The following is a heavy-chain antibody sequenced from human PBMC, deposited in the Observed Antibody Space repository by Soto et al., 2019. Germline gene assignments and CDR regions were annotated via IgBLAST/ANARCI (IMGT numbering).Heavy chain of an antibody. CDR3: ARRPYDILTGYRYYYMDV. CDR1: GFTFSDYY. V-gene: IGHV3-11*01. D-gene: IGHD3-9*01. CDR2: ISSSGSTI. J-gene: IGHJ6*03. Sequence: GSLRLSCAASGFTFSDYYMSWIRQAPGKGLEWVSYISSSGSTIYYADSVKGRFTISRDNAKNSLYLQMNGLRAEDTAVYYCARRPYDILTGYRYYYMDVWGKGTTVTVSS.